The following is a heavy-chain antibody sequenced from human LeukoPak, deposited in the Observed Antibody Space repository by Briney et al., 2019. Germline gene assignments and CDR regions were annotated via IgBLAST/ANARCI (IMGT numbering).Heavy chain of an antibody. CDR3: ARGRFYHFDY. Sequence: SETLSLTCTVSGGSLSSGSYYWSWIRQPAEKGLEWIGRISASGSTNYNPSLKSRVTISVDTSKNQFSLKLSSVTAADTAVYYCARGRFYHFDYWGQGTLVTVSS. CDR1: GGSLSSGSYY. J-gene: IGHJ4*02. D-gene: IGHD2/OR15-2a*01. V-gene: IGHV4-61*10. CDR2: ISASGST.